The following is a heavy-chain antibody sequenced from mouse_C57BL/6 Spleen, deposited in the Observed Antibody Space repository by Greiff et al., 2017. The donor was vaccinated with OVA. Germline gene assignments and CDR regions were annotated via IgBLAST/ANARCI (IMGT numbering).Heavy chain of an antibody. CDR1: GYTFTGYW. CDR2: ILPGRGST. D-gene: IGHD2-4*01. V-gene: IGHV1-9*01. CDR3: ARDYDEGAWFAY. Sequence: QVQLKESGAELMKPGASVKLSCKATGYTFTGYWIEWVKQRPGHGLEWIGEILPGRGSTNYNEKFKGKATFTADTSSNTAYMQLSSLTTEDSAIYYCARDYDEGAWFAYWGQGTLVTVSA. J-gene: IGHJ3*01.